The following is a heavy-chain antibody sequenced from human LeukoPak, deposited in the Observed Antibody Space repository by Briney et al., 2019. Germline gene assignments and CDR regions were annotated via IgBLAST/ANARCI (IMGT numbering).Heavy chain of an antibody. J-gene: IGHJ3*02. CDR3: AKDMGYSYGYGAFGI. CDR1: GFTFDDYA. CDR2: ISWNSGSI. D-gene: IGHD5-18*01. Sequence: GGSLRLPCAASGFTFDDYAMHWVRQAPGKGLEWVSGISWNSGSIGYADSVKGRFTISRDNAKNSLYLQMNSLRAEDTALYYCAKDMGYSYGYGAFGIWGQGTMVTVSS. V-gene: IGHV3-9*01.